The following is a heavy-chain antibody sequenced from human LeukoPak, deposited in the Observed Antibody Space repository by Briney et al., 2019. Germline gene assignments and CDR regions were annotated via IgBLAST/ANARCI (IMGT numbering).Heavy chain of an antibody. CDR3: AKDLVSQRGVGSSEKVDY. J-gene: IGHJ4*02. Sequence: GGSLRLSCAAPGFTFNYYAMNWVRQAPGKGLEWVSAILGGGDTTSYADSVKGRFTISRDNSKNTLYLQMNSLRAEDTAVYYCAKDLVSQRGVGSSEKVDYWGQGTLVTVSS. CDR1: GFTFNYYA. CDR2: ILGGGDTT. D-gene: IGHD3-10*01. V-gene: IGHV3-23*01.